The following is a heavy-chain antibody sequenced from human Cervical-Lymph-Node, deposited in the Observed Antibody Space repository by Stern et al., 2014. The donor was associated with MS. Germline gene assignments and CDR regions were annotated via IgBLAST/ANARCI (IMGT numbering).Heavy chain of an antibody. J-gene: IGHJ4*02. CDR3: ARGDIVATNFFDY. V-gene: IGHV3-11*01. Sequence: VQLVESGGGLVKPGGSLRLSCAASGFTFSDYYISWIRQAPGKGLEGGSYISRSGSTMYYADSVKGRFTISRDNAKNSLNLQMNSLRAEDTAVYFCARGDIVATNFFDYWGQGTLVTVSS. CDR1: GFTFSDYY. CDR2: ISRSGSTM. D-gene: IGHD5-12*01.